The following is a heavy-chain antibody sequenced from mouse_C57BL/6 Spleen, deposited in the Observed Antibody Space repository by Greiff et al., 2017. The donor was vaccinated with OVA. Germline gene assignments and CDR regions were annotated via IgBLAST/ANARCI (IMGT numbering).Heavy chain of an antibody. Sequence: QVQLQQPGAELVKPGASVKMSCKASGYTFTSYWITWVKQRPGQGLEWIGDIYPGSGSTNYNEKFKSKATLTVDTSSSTAYMQLSSLTSEDSAVYYCARAYDYDGTGFDYWGQGTTLTVSS. CDR3: ARAYDYDGTGFDY. J-gene: IGHJ2*01. CDR2: IYPGSGST. D-gene: IGHD2-4*01. V-gene: IGHV1-55*01. CDR1: GYTFTSYW.